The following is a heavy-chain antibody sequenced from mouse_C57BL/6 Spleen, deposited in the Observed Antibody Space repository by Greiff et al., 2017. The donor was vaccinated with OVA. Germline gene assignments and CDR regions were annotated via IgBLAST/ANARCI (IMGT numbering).Heavy chain of an antibody. CDR2: IDPSDSYT. CDR1: GYTFTSYW. V-gene: IGHV1-69*01. D-gene: IGHD1-1*01. CDR3: ARYDSYGGFAY. J-gene: IGHJ3*01. Sequence: QVQLQQPGAELVMPGASVKLSCKASGYTFTSYWMHWVKQRPGQGLEWIGEIDPSDSYTNYNQKFKGKSTLTVDKSSSTAYMQLSSLTSEDSAVYYCARYDSYGGFAYWGQGTLVTVSA.